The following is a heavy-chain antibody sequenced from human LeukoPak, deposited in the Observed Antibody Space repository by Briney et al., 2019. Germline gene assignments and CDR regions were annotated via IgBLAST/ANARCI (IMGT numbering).Heavy chain of an antibody. V-gene: IGHV3-7*01. CDR3: ARADSGSHSSYFDY. J-gene: IGHJ4*02. CDR1: GFTFSSYW. Sequence: GGSLRLSCAASGFTFSSYWMSWVRQAPGKGLEWVANIKQDGSEKYYVDSVKGRFTISRDNAKNSLYLQMNSLRAEDTAVYYCARADSGSHSSYFDYWGQGTLVTVSS. CDR2: IKQDGSEK. D-gene: IGHD1-26*01.